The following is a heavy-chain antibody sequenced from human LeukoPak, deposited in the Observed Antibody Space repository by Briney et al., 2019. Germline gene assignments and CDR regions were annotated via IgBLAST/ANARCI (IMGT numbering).Heavy chain of an antibody. CDR3: AKAGYSDYPYYYYYMDV. CDR2: ISGSGGST. J-gene: IGHJ6*03. V-gene: IGHV3-23*01. CDR1: GFTFSNYA. Sequence: GGSLRLSCAASGFTFSNYAMSWVRLAPGKGLEWVSAISGSGGSTYYADSVKGRFTISRDNSKNTLYLQMNSLRAEDTAVYYCAKAGYSDYPYYYYYMDVWGNGTTVTVSS. D-gene: IGHD4-11*01.